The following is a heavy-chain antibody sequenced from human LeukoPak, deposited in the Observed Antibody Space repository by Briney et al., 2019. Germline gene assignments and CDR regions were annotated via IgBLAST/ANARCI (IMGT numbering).Heavy chain of an antibody. CDR3: ARGKGIDDGDYGFKDRGFDY. D-gene: IGHD4-17*01. Sequence: SETLSLTCSVSVSGASISNYYWSWIRQPPGKGLEWIGYIYNSGITNYKSSLKSRVTISVDTSRNQFSLKLTSVTAADTAVYYCARGKGIDDGDYGFKDRGFDYWSQGTLVTVSS. V-gene: IGHV4-59*01. CDR1: GASISNYY. CDR2: IYNSGIT. J-gene: IGHJ4*02.